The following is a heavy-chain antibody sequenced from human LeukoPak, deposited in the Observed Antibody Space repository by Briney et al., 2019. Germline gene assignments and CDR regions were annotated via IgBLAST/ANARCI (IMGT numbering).Heavy chain of an antibody. Sequence: GGSLRLSCADSGFTFSDYSMNWVRQAPGKGLEWISYVGISSGNTKYADSVKGRFTISGDSAKNSVFLQMNSLRVEDTAVYYCARDHRYAFDNWGQGTLVTASS. J-gene: IGHJ4*02. CDR1: GFTFSDYS. V-gene: IGHV3-48*04. D-gene: IGHD5-12*01. CDR2: VGISSGNT. CDR3: ARDHRYAFDN.